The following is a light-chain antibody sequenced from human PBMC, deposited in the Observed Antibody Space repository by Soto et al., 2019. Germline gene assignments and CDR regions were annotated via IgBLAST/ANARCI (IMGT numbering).Light chain of an antibody. CDR1: QSITSN. V-gene: IGKV3-15*01. Sequence: EVVMTQSPATLSVSPGERATLSCRASQSITSNLAWYQQRPGQTPRLLIYEASTRATGIPARFSGSGSGTDFTLTITSLQSEDFAVYYCQQYGSSTETFGQGTKVEIK. J-gene: IGKJ1*01. CDR3: QQYGSSTET. CDR2: EAS.